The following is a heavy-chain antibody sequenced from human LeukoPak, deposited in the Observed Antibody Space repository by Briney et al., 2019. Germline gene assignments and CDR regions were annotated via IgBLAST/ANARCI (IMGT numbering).Heavy chain of an antibody. CDR1: GGSISSSNW. V-gene: IGHV4-4*02. Sequence: PSETLSLTCAVSGGSISSSNWWSWVRQPPGKGLEWIGEIYHSRSTNYNPSLKSRVTISVDKSKNQFSLKLSSVTAADTAVYYCASRTPFRYYFDYWGQGTLVTVST. CDR2: IYHSRST. CDR3: ASRTPFRYYFDY. J-gene: IGHJ4*02. D-gene: IGHD3-16*01.